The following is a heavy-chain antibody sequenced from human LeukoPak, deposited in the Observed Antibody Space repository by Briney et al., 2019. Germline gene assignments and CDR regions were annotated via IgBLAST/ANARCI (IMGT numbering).Heavy chain of an antibody. CDR3: ATWTLSLSRVVPDAFDI. J-gene: IGHJ3*02. Sequence: ASVTVSCKPSGYTFTELSMQWVRRAPAKGLESMGGLDPEDGETIYAKKFQGRVTMTDDTSTDTAYMELSRLRSEDTAVYYCATWTLSLSRVVPDAFDIWGQGTMVTVSS. CDR2: LDPEDGET. V-gene: IGHV1-24*01. D-gene: IGHD3/OR15-3a*01. CDR1: GYTFTELS.